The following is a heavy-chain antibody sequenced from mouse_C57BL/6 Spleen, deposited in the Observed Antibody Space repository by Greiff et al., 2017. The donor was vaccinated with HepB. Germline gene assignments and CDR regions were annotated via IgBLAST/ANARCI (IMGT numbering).Heavy chain of an antibody. V-gene: IGHV1-59*01. D-gene: IGHD1-1*01. CDR1: GYTFTSYW. CDR2: IDPSDSYT. J-gene: IGHJ4*01. Sequence: VQLQQPGAELVRPGTSVKLSCKASGYTFTSYWMHWVKQRPGQGLEWIGVIDPSDSYTNYNQKFKGKATLTVDTSSSTAYMQLSSLTSEDSAVYYCARFISYYYAMDYWGQGTSVTVSS. CDR3: ARFISYYYAMDY.